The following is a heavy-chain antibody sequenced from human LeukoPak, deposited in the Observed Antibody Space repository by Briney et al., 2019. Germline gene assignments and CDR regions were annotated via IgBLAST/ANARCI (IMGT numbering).Heavy chain of an antibody. D-gene: IGHD3-10*01. CDR3: ARDEGGSGSYGLGGFDY. V-gene: IGHV4-31*03. Sequence: SETLSLTCTVSGGSISSGGYYWSWIRQHPGKGLVWIGYIYYSGSTYYNPSLKSRVTISVDTSKNQFSLKLSSVTAADTAVYYCARDEGGSGSYGLGGFDYWGQGTLVTVSS. CDR1: GGSISSGGYY. CDR2: IYYSGST. J-gene: IGHJ4*02.